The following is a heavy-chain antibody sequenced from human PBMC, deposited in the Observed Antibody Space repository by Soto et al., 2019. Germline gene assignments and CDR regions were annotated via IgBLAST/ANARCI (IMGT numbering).Heavy chain of an antibody. CDR3: VRDATRGGDFDY. Sequence: PGGSLRLSCAASGFSFSNYGMHWVRQAPGKGLEWVANTKEDGSEKYYVDSVKGRFTTSRDNAKNSLYLQMNSLRAEDTAVYYCVRDATRGGDFDYWGQGTLVTVSS. CDR1: GFSFSNYG. J-gene: IGHJ4*02. D-gene: IGHD3-10*01. CDR2: TKEDGSEK. V-gene: IGHV3-7*01.